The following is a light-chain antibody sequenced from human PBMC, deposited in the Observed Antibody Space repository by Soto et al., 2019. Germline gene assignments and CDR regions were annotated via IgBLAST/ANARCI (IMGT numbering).Light chain of an antibody. J-gene: IGLJ2*01. V-gene: IGLV2-14*01. CDR1: SSDVGGYNY. Sequence: QSALTQPASVSGSPGQSITISCTGTSSDVGGYNYVSWYQQHPGKAPKLMIYDVSNRPSGVFNRFSGSKSGNTASLTISGLQAEDEADYYCSSYTSSSTPVFGGGTKLTVL. CDR3: SSYTSSSTPV. CDR2: DVS.